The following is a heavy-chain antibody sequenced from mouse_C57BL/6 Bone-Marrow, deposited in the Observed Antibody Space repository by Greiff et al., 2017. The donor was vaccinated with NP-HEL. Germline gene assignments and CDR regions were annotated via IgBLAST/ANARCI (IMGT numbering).Heavy chain of an antibody. V-gene: IGHV5-6*01. Sequence: EVQRVESGGDLVKPGGSLQLSCAASGFTFSSYGMSWVRQTPDKRLEWVATISSGGSSTYYPDSVKGRFTISRDNAKNTLYLQMSSLKSEDTAMYYCARRGITTGAYWGQGTLVTVSA. CDR1: GFTFSSYG. CDR3: ARRGITTGAY. J-gene: IGHJ3*01. D-gene: IGHD1-1*01. CDR2: ISSGGSST.